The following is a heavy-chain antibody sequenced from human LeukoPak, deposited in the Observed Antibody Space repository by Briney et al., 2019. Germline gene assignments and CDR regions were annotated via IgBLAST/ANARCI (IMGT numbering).Heavy chain of an antibody. CDR2: IGGSGTST. D-gene: IGHD2-2*01. V-gene: IGHV3-23*01. CDR3: ARGALGYCNSINCPQLDY. Sequence: GGSLRLSCAASGFTFRNYAMSWVRQAPGKGLEWVSTIGGSGTSTVYADSVKGRVTISRDNTKNTLYLQMNSLRAEDTAVYYCARGALGYCNSINCPQLDYWGQGTLVTVSS. J-gene: IGHJ4*02. CDR1: GFTFRNYA.